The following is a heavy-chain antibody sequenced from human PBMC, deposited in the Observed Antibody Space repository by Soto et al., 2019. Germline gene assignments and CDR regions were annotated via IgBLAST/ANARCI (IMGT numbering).Heavy chain of an antibody. CDR1: GGSISSRSYY. J-gene: IGHJ4*02. V-gene: IGHV4-39*01. Sequence: PSETLSLTCTVSGGSISSRSYYWGWIRQPPGKGLEWIGSIYYSGSTYYTPSLKSRVTISVDTSKNQFSLKLSSVTAADTAVYYCATSEFHWGQGTLVTVSS. D-gene: IGHD2-21*01. CDR3: ATSEFH. CDR2: IYYSGST.